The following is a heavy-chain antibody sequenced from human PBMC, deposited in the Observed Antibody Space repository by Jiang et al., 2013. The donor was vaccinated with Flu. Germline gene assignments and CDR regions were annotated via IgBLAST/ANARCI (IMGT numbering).Heavy chain of an antibody. CDR1: GYTFSSHG. CDR2: ISPYNGYT. Sequence: SVKVSCKASGYTFSSHGINWVRQAPGQGLEWMGWISPYNGYTNYEQKLQGRLTLLTDTSTSTAYMELSSLTFEDTAVYYCARREVRHFDYWGQGTLVTVSS. D-gene: IGHD1-26*01. CDR3: ARREVRHFDY. J-gene: IGHJ4*02. V-gene: IGHV1-18*01.